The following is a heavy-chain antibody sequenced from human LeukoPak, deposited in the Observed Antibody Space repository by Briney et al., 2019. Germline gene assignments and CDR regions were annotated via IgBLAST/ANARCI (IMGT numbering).Heavy chain of an antibody. V-gene: IGHV3-21*01. D-gene: IGHD4-17*01. CDR1: GFTFSSYS. CDR2: ISSTSSYI. CDR3: AREGPMTTVTTGAFDI. J-gene: IGHJ3*02. Sequence: KPGGSLRLSCAASGFTFSSYSMNWVRQAPGKGLEWVSSISSTSSYIYYADSVKGRITISRDNAKNSLYLQMNSLRAEDTAVYYCAREGPMTTVTTGAFDIWGQGTLVTASS.